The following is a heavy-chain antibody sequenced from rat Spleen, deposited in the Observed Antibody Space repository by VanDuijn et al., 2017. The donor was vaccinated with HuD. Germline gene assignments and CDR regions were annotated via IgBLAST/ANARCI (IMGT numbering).Heavy chain of an antibody. D-gene: IGHD1-11*01. CDR2: ISYDGGRN. CDR3: GRAATEGLDY. Sequence: EVQLVESGGGLVQPGNSLTLSCVASGFTFSHYGMHWFRQAPTKGLEWVATISYDGGRNFYRDSVKGRFTISRDNAKSSLYLQMNKLGSEDTAIYYCGRAATEGLDYWGQGVMVTVSS. CDR1: GFTFSHYG. V-gene: IGHV5-29*01. J-gene: IGHJ2*01.